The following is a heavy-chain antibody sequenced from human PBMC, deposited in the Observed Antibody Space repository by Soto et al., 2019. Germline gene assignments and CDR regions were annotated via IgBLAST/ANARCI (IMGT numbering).Heavy chain of an antibody. CDR3: AGDQNVLRYFDWLLLTDAFDI. D-gene: IGHD3-9*01. CDR2: IIPIFGTA. J-gene: IGHJ3*02. CDR1: GGTFSSYA. Sequence: SVKVSCKASGGTFSSYAISWVRQAPGQGLEWMGGIIPIFGTANYAQKFQGRVTITADESTSTAYMELSSLRSEDTAVYYCAGDQNVLRYFDWLLLTDAFDIWGQGTMVTVSS. V-gene: IGHV1-69*13.